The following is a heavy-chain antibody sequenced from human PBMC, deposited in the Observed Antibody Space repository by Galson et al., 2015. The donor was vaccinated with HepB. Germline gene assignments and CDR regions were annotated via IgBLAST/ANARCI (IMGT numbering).Heavy chain of an antibody. CDR3: ASPSSPFCVSNIRRHFHF. J-gene: IGHJ4*02. CDR1: GFTFSSYG. Sequence: SLRLSCAASGFTFSSYGMHWVRQAPGKGLEWVTIMSYDGSTKHYADSVRGRFTISRDNSNNTLYLQMDSLRAEDTAVYYCASPSSPFCVSNIRRHFHFWGQGTLVTVSS. CDR2: MSYDGSTK. V-gene: IGHV3-30*03. D-gene: IGHD4-11*01.